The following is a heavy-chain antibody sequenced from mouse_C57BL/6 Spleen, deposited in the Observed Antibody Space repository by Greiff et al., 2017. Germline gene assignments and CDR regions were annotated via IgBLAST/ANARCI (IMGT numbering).Heavy chain of an antibody. CDR1: GFTFSSYA. V-gene: IGHV5-4*01. D-gene: IGHD1-1*01. J-gene: IGHJ3*01. CDR2: ISDGGSYT. Sequence: EVKLVESGGGLVKPGGSLKLSCAASGFTFSSYAMSWVRQTPEKRLEWVATISDGGSYTYYPDNVKARFTISRDNAKNNLYLQMSHLKSEDTAMYYCARESDYYGFAYWGQGTLVTVSA. CDR3: ARESDYYGFAY.